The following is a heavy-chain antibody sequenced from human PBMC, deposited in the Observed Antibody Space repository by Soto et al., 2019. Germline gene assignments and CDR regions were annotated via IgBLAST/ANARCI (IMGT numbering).Heavy chain of an antibody. Sequence: PSETLSLTCTVSGGSISSYYWSWIRQPPGKGLEWIGYIYYSGSTNYNPSLKSRVTISVDTSKNQFSLKLSSVTAADTAVYYCARQTYYYGSGSYYLIDPWGQGTLVT. V-gene: IGHV4-59*08. D-gene: IGHD3-10*01. J-gene: IGHJ5*02. CDR1: GGSISSYY. CDR3: ARQTYYYGSGSYYLIDP. CDR2: IYYSGST.